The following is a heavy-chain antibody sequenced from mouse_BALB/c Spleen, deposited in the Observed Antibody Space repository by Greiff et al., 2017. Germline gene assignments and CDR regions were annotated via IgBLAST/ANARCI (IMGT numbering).Heavy chain of an antibody. J-gene: IGHJ3*01. V-gene: IGHV5-17*02. CDR2: ISSGSSTI. Sequence: EVKLVESGGGLVQPGGSRKLSCAASGFTFSSFGMHWVRQAPEKGLEWVAYISSGSSTIYYADTVKGRFTISRDNPKNTLFLQMTSLRSEDTAMYYCARGDGAFAYWGQGTLVTVSA. CDR3: ARGDGAFAY. CDR1: GFTFSSFG. D-gene: IGHD1-1*02.